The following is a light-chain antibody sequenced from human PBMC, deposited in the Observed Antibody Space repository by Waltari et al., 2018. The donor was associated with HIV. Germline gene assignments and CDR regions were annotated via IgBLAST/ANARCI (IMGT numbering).Light chain of an antibody. J-gene: IGKJ1*01. CDR1: QSVTSSY. V-gene: IGKV3-20*01. CDR3: QQVANSRVT. CDR2: GAS. Sequence: EIVLRQSPVTLSLSPGERATLSCRASQSVTSSYLAWYQQKPGQAPRLLIYGASRRATGVPDRFSGSGSGTDFTLTISTLEPEDFAVYYCQQVANSRVTFGQGTRVEIK.